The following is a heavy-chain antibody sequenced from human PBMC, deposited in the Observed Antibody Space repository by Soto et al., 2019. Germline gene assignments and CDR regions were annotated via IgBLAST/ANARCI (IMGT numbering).Heavy chain of an antibody. J-gene: IGHJ4*02. CDR1: GGTFSSYA. CDR3: ARGPYNYDILTGYPDY. CDR2: IIPIFGTA. Sequence: QVQLVQSGAEVKKPGSSVKVSCKASGGTFSSYAISWVRQAPGQGLEWMGGIIPIFGTANYAQKFQGRVTTTADESTSTAYMELCSLRSEDTAVYYCARGPYNYDILTGYPDYWGQGTLVTVSS. V-gene: IGHV1-69*01. D-gene: IGHD3-9*01.